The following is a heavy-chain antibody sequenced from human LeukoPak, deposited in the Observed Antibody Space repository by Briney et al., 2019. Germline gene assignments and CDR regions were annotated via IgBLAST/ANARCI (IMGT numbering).Heavy chain of an antibody. CDR3: ARDLTYYDSSGYGY. J-gene: IGHJ4*02. CDR1: GFTVSSNY. CDR2: IYSGGST. Sequence: PGGSLRLSCAASGFTVSSNYMSWVRQAPGKGLEWVSVIYSGGSTYYADSVKGRFTISRDNSKNTLYLQMNSLRAGDTAVYYCARDLTYYDSSGYGYWGQGTLVTVSS. V-gene: IGHV3-53*01. D-gene: IGHD3-22*01.